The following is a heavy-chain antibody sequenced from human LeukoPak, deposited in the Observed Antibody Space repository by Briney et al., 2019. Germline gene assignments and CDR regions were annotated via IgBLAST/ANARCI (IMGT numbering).Heavy chain of an antibody. V-gene: IGHV3-48*01. CDR1: RFTFSSYS. D-gene: IGHD3-16*01. CDR3: ATVGRWRAYRLDH. Sequence: GGSLRLSCAASRFTFSSYSMNWVRQAPGKGLEWVSYISSSSSTIYYADSVKGRFTISRDNAKNSLYLQMNSLRAEDTAVYYCATVGRWRAYRLDHWGQGTLVTVSS. CDR2: ISSSSSTI. J-gene: IGHJ5*02.